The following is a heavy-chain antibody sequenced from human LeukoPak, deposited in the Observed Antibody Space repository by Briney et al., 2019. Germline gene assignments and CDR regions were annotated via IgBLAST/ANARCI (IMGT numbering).Heavy chain of an antibody. D-gene: IGHD5-18*01. Sequence: RGGSVRVSCAASGYTFISYGISWVRQAPGQGLEWLGGISTYNGSTYYAPKVQGRVSMSRDTSTGTAYMEMRSLRADDTAVYFCARGYTYGYPPLNCYFACWGQGSLLTVSS. CDR3: ARGYTYGYPPLNCYFAC. V-gene: IGHV1-18*01. CDR1: GYTFISYG. CDR2: ISTYNGST. J-gene: IGHJ4*02.